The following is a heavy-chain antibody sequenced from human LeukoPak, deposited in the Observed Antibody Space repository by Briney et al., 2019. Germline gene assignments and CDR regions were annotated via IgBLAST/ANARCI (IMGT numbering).Heavy chain of an antibody. V-gene: IGHV1-2*06. CDR2: INPNSGGT. CDR1: GYTFTGYY. J-gene: IGHJ4*02. D-gene: IGHD6-13*01. CDR3: ARGFRLIAAAGTIDY. Sequence: GASVKVSCKASGYTFTGYYMHWVRQAPGQGLEWMGRINPNSGGTNYAQKFQGRVTMTRDTSISTAYMELSSLRSEDTAVYYCARGFRLIAAAGTIDYWGQGTLVTVSS.